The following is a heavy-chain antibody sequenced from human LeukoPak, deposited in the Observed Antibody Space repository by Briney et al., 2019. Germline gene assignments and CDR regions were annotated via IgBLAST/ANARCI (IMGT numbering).Heavy chain of an antibody. CDR2: IHRDGGQK. CDR1: GFTFSSYW. CDR3: ARGNSFDY. Sequence: QTGGSLRLSCAASGFTFSSYWMSWVRQAPGKGLEWVANIHRDGGQKFYVDSVEGRFTISRDNAKDSVYLHMNSLRADDTAVYYCARGNSFDYWGQGTLVTVSS. J-gene: IGHJ4*02. V-gene: IGHV3-7*01. D-gene: IGHD1-1*01.